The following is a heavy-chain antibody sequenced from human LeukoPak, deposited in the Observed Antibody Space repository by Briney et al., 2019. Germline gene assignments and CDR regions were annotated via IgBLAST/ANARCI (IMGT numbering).Heavy chain of an antibody. CDR2: IYYSGST. CDR1: GGSISSSSYY. D-gene: IGHD3-10*01. J-gene: IGHJ4*02. CDR3: ARHRRFMELFDY. Sequence: SETLSLTCTVSGGSISSSSYYWGWIRQPPGKGLEWIGSIYYSGSTYYNPSLKSRVTISVDTSKNQFSLKLSSVTAADTAVYYCARHRRFMELFDYWGQGTLVTVSS. V-gene: IGHV4-39*01.